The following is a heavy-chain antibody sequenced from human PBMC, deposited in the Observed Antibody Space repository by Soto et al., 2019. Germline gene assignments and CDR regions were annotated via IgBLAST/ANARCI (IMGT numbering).Heavy chain of an antibody. CDR2: IYYSMST. Sequence: PSETLSLTCTVSGGSITSNYWTWIRQPPGKGLEWIGHIYYSMSTYYNPSLKSRVSMSVDTSKNQISLNLSSVTAADTAVYYCARVFGNFWSGYHVDYWGQGTPVTVSS. V-gene: IGHV4-59*13. CDR1: GGSITSNY. CDR3: ARVFGNFWSGYHVDY. J-gene: IGHJ4*02. D-gene: IGHD3-3*01.